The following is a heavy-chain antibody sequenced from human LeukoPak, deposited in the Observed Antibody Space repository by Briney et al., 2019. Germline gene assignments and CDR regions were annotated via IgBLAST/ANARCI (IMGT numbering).Heavy chain of an antibody. Sequence: ASVKVSCKASGYTFTGYCMHWVRQAPGQGLEWMGWINPNSGGTNYAQKFQGRVTMTRDTSISTAYMELSRLRSDDTAVYYCARGDYYDSSGYYFDYWGQGTLVTVSS. CDR3: ARGDYYDSSGYYFDY. CDR2: INPNSGGT. J-gene: IGHJ4*02. CDR1: GYTFTGYC. V-gene: IGHV1-2*02. D-gene: IGHD3-22*01.